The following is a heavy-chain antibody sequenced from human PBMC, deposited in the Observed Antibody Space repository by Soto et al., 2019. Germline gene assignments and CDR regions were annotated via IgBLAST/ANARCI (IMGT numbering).Heavy chain of an antibody. D-gene: IGHD6-13*01. J-gene: IGHJ4*02. Sequence: EVQLVESGGGLVQPGGSLKLSCAASGFTFSGSAMHWVRQASGKGLEWVGRIRSKAKSYATVYAASVKGRFTISRDDSKNTAYPPMNSLKTEDTAVYYCNTLGIAAAGTDYWGQGTLVTVA. CDR3: NTLGIAAAGTDY. CDR2: IRSKAKSYAT. V-gene: IGHV3-73*02. CDR1: GFTFSGSA.